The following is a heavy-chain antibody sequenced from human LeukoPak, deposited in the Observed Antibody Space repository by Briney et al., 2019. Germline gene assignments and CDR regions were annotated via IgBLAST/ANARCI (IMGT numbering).Heavy chain of an antibody. Sequence: ASVKVSCKASGYTFTRYYMHWVRQAPGQGLEWMGIINPSGGSTSYAQKFQGRVTMTRDMSTSTVYMELSSLRSEDTAVYYCAAQPRDLYYGSGGNWFDPWSQGTLVTVSS. V-gene: IGHV1-46*01. CDR3: AAQPRDLYYGSGGNWFDP. J-gene: IGHJ5*02. CDR2: INPSGGST. D-gene: IGHD3-10*01. CDR1: GYTFTRYY.